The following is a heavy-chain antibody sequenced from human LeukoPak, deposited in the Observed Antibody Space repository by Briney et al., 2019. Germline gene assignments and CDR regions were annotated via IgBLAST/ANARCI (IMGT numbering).Heavy chain of an antibody. Sequence: GGSLRLSCAASGFTFSNAWMSWVRQAPGKGLEWVGRIKSKTDGGTTDYAAPVKGRFTISRDDSKNTLYLQMNSLKTEDTAVYYCTSPKMDYYDSSGSDAFDIWGQGTMVTVSS. CDR1: GFTFSNAW. D-gene: IGHD3-22*01. CDR3: TSPKMDYYDSSGSDAFDI. CDR2: IKSKTDGGTT. V-gene: IGHV3-15*01. J-gene: IGHJ3*02.